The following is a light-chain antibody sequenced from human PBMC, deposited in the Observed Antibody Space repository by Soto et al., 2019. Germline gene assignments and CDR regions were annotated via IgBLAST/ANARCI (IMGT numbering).Light chain of an antibody. CDR1: QSISNY. CDR3: QQRGNWPPIT. CDR2: DAS. V-gene: IGKV3-11*01. Sequence: EIVLTQSPATPSLSPGERATLSCRASQSISNYLGWYQQKPGQAPRLLISDASNRASGIPARFSGSGSGTNFTLTISSLEPEDFAVYYCQQRGNWPPITFGQGTRLDIK. J-gene: IGKJ5*01.